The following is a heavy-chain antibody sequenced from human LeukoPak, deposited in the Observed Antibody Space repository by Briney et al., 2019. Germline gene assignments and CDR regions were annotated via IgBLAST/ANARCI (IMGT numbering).Heavy chain of an antibody. CDR1: GYTFTSYG. D-gene: IGHD6-13*01. CDR2: ISGSNGNT. V-gene: IGHV1-18*01. J-gene: IGHJ4*02. Sequence: ASVKVSCKASGYTFTSYGVSWVRQAPGQGLEWMGWISGSNGNTNNAQKVQGRVTMTTDTSTSTAYMELRSLRSDDTAVYYCARYPLTYSSNWHYYFDYWGQGTLLTVSS. CDR3: ARYPLTYSSNWHYYFDY.